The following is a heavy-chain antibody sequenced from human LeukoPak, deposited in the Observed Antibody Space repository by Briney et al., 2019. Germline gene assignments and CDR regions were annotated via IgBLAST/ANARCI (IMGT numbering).Heavy chain of an antibody. J-gene: IGHJ6*02. CDR1: GGSISSSRYY. V-gene: IGHV4-39*07. Sequence: SETLSLTCSVSGGSISSSRYYWGWIRQPPGKGLEWIGSIYYSGSTYYNPSLKSRVTISVDISKNQFSLKVSPVTAADTAVYYCARDAGHQLSRRNYYAMDVWGQGTTVTVSS. CDR2: IYYSGST. D-gene: IGHD2-2*01. CDR3: ARDAGHQLSRRNYYAMDV.